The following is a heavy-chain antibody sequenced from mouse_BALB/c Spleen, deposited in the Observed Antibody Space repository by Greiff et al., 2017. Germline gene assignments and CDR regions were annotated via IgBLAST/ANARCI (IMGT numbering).Heavy chain of an antibody. J-gene: IGHJ4*01. D-gene: IGHD3-2*01. CDR2: ISDGGSYT. V-gene: IGHV5-4*02. Sequence: DVKLVESGGGLVKPGGSLKLSCAASGFTFSDYYMYWVRQTPEKRLEWVATISDGGSYTYYPDSVKGRFTISRDNAKNNLYLQMSSLKSEDTAMYYCARRQDAMDYWGQGTSVTVSS. CDR3: ARRQDAMDY. CDR1: GFTFSDYY.